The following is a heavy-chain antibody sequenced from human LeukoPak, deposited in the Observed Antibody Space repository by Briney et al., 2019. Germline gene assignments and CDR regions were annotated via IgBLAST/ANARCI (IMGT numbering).Heavy chain of an antibody. CDR3: ARNENSGWGYFDY. D-gene: IGHD5-12*01. Sequence: SGGSLRLSCIASGFTFEEYAMHWVRQAPGKGLEWISCVSWNSDKKAYTSSVRGRFTISRDNSKDTLYLQMNSLRAEDTAVYYCARNENSGWGYFDYWGQGTLVTVSS. CDR2: VSWNSDKK. J-gene: IGHJ4*02. V-gene: IGHV3-9*01. CDR1: GFTFEEYA.